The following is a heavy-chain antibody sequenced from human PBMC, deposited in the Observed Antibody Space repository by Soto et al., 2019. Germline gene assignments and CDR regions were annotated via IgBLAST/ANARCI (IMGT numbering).Heavy chain of an antibody. CDR1: GFTFSSYS. J-gene: IGHJ4*02. Sequence: EVQLVESGGGLAKPGGSLRLSCAASGFTFSSYSMNWVRQAPGKGLEWVATISSTSDYIYYADSGKGRFTISRDNAKNSLYLQMNSLTAEDTAVYYCATRGIITWGFDYWGQGTLVTVSS. D-gene: IGHD3-10*01. V-gene: IGHV3-21*01. CDR2: ISSTSDYI. CDR3: ATRGIITWGFDY.